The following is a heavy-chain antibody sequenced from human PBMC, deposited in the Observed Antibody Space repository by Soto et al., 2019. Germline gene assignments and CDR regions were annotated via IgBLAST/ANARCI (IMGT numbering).Heavy chain of an antibody. Sequence: LGESLKISCKGSGYSFTSYWIGWVRQMPGKGLEWMGIIYPGDSDTRYSPSFQGQVTISADKSISTAYLQWSSLKASDTAMYYCARKPSHYYYYMDVWGKGTTVTVSS. V-gene: IGHV5-51*01. CDR3: ARKPSHYYYYMDV. CDR2: IYPGDSDT. J-gene: IGHJ6*03. CDR1: GYSFTSYW.